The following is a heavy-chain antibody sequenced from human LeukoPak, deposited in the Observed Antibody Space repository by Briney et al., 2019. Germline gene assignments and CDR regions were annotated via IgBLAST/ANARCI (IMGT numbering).Heavy chain of an antibody. V-gene: IGHV4-4*07. CDR1: GGSISSYY. Sequence: PSETLSLTCTVSGGSISSYYWSWIRQPAGKGLEWIGRIYTSGSTNYNPSLKSRVTMSVDTSKNQFSLKLSSVTAADTAVYYCARDRSDIVVVVAAPGAFDIWGQGTMVTVSS. D-gene: IGHD2-15*01. J-gene: IGHJ3*02. CDR2: IYTSGST. CDR3: ARDRSDIVVVVAAPGAFDI.